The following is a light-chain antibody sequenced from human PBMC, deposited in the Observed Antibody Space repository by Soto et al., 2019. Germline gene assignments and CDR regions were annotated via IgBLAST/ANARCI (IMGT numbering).Light chain of an antibody. CDR1: QSLLYNNTYNY. V-gene: IGKV2-28*01. CDR2: FGS. CDR3: QSYITVPLS. J-gene: IGKJ5*01. Sequence: DIVMTQSPLTLPVTPGEPASISCRSSQSLLYNNTYNYLDWYVQKPGQSPQLLIYFGSNRAPGVPDRFSGSGSGTEFTLAISRLQPEDVATYFCQSYITVPLSFGQGTRLEIK.